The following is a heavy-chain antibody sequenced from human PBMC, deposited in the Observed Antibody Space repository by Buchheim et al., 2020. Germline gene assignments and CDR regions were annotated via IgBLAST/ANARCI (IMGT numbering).Heavy chain of an antibody. CDR2: ISYDGSNK. CDR1: GFTFSSYG. D-gene: IGHD6-13*01. V-gene: IGHV3-30*18. CDR3: AKEGRIDSSSWYFLFDY. Sequence: QVQLVESGGGVVQPGRSLRLSCAASGFTFSSYGMHWVRQAPGKGLEWVAVISYDGSNKYYADSVKGRFTISRDNSKNTLYLQMNSLRAEDTAVYYCAKEGRIDSSSWYFLFDYWGQGTL. J-gene: IGHJ4*02.